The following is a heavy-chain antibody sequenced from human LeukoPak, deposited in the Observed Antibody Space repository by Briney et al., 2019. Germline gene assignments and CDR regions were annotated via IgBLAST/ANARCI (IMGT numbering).Heavy chain of an antibody. CDR1: GFTFSTYA. J-gene: IGHJ4*02. D-gene: IGHD1-26*01. Sequence: PGGSLRLSCAASGFTFSTYAMTWVRQAPGKGLEWVSSISDTNTGTYYADSVKGRFTISRDNSKNTLYLQMNSLRAEDTAVYYCAKGVGTTPFDYWGQGTLVTVS. CDR2: ISDTNTGT. V-gene: IGHV3-23*01. CDR3: AKGVGTTPFDY.